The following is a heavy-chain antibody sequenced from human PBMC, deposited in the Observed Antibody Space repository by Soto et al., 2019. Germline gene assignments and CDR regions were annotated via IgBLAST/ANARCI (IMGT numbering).Heavy chain of an antibody. J-gene: IGHJ6*02. V-gene: IGHV1-3*01. CDR1: GYIFTSYA. CDR3: ARGPQVAVAGSPTDFQYFGMDV. CDR2: INAGNGYT. Sequence: GASVKVSCKASGYIFTSYAMYWVRQAPGQRLEWMGWINAGNGYTKYSQKFQGGVTITRDTSASTGYMEVSSLGSEDTAVYYCARGPQVAVAGSPTDFQYFGMDVWGPGTTVTVSS. D-gene: IGHD6-19*01.